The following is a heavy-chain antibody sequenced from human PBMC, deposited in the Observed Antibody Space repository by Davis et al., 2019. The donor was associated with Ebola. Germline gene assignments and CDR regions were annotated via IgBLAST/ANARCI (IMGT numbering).Heavy chain of an antibody. V-gene: IGHV1-69*13. CDR1: VGTFSSYA. CDR3: ARVWVVPAAPNWFDP. Sequence: SVNVSCKASVGTFSSYAISWVRQAPGQGLEWMGGIIPIFGTANYAQKFQGRVTITADESTSTAYMELSSLRSEDTAVYYCARVWVVPAAPNWFDPWGQGTLVTVSS. J-gene: IGHJ5*02. CDR2: IIPIFGTA. D-gene: IGHD2-2*01.